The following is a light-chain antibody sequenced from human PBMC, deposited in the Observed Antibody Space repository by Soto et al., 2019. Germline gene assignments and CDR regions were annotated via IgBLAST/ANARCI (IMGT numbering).Light chain of an antibody. CDR3: QQRSIWPRNT. CDR2: DAS. Sequence: EIVLTQSPGTLSLSPGERATLSCRASQSVSSSYLAWYQQKPGQPPRLLIYDASNRATGIPARFSGSGSGTDFTLTISSLEPEDVAVYYCQQRSIWPRNTFGLGTKLEIK. V-gene: IGKV3D-20*02. CDR1: QSVSSSY. J-gene: IGKJ2*01.